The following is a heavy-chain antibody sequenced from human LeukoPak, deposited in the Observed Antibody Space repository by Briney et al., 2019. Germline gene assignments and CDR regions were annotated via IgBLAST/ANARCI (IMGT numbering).Heavy chain of an antibody. D-gene: IGHD6-6*01. CDR1: GASVYSYY. CDR2: GHYSGST. J-gene: IGHJ4*02. CDR3: ASSSPAHDY. Sequence: SETLSLTCTVSGASVYSYYWSWIRQPPGKGLEWIGYGHYSGSTSYNPSLKSRVTISVDTSKNQFSLRVYFVTAADTAVYYCASSSPAHDYWGQGTLVTVSS. V-gene: IGHV4-59*02.